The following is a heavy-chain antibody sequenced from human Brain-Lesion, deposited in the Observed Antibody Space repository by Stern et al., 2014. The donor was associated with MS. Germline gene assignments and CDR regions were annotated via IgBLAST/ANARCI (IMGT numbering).Heavy chain of an antibody. Sequence: DQLVESGPGLVKPSQTLSLSCTVSGGSISSGGYYWSWIRQPAGKGLEWIGRIFNSGSTSYNPSLKSPVTISIDTSKDQFSLRLNSLTAADTAVYYCARGRVVPGFQYYATDVWGQGTTVIVSS. CDR1: GGSISSGGYY. CDR3: ARGRVVPGFQYYATDV. V-gene: IGHV4-61*02. D-gene: IGHD2-2*01. CDR2: IFNSGST. J-gene: IGHJ6*02.